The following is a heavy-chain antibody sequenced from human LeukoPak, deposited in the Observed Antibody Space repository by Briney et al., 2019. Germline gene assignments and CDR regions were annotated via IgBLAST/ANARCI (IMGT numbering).Heavy chain of an antibody. Sequence: PGGSLRLSCAASGFAFNTYSMNWVRQAPGKGLEWVSFISSSSTTIYYTDSVKGRFTISRDNAQNSLYLQMNSLRAEDTAVYYCAGDRGYYFDYWGQGTPVTVSS. CDR3: AGDRGYYFDY. V-gene: IGHV3-48*01. CDR1: GFAFNTYS. CDR2: ISSSSTTI. J-gene: IGHJ4*02.